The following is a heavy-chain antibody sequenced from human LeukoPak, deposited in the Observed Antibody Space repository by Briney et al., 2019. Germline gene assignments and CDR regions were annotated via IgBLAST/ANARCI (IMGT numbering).Heavy chain of an antibody. CDR1: GYTFTSYG. CDR2: ISAYNGNT. Sequence: ASVKVSCKASGYTFTSYGISWVRQAPGQGLEWMGWISAYNGNTNYAQKLQGRVTMTEDTSTDTAYMELSSLRSEDTAVYYCATGPYGTLDYWGQGTLVTVSS. D-gene: IGHD4-17*01. J-gene: IGHJ4*02. CDR3: ATGPYGTLDY. V-gene: IGHV1-18*01.